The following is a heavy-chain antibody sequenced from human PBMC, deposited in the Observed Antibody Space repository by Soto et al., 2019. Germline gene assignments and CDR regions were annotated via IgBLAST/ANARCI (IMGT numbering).Heavy chain of an antibody. CDR3: ALKSGRDCHSGGGCFSLDV. Sequence: QVQLVQSGAEVKKPGSSLKVSCKVFGETLNSNPIGWVRQAPGQGLEWVGGIVPLSDRTNYAQELQGRVTVTADVSTSTVYMELSNLKSDDTAVYYCALKSGRDCHSGGGCFSLDVWGQGSLITVYS. CDR1: GETLNSNP. CDR2: IVPLSDRT. V-gene: IGHV1-69*01. J-gene: IGHJ4*02. D-gene: IGHD2-15*01.